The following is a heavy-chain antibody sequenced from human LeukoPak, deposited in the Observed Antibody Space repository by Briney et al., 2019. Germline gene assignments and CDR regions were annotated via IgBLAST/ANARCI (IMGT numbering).Heavy chain of an antibody. D-gene: IGHD2-2*02. J-gene: IGHJ4*02. CDR3: ARDDEGRDIVVVPTAIGY. CDR2: INPNSGGT. CDR1: GYTFTGYY. Sequence: ASVKVSCKASGYTFTGYYMHWVRQAPGQGLEWMGWINPNSGGTNYAQKFQGRVTMTRDTSISTAYMELSRLRSDDTAVYYCARDDEGRDIVVVPTAIGYWGQGTLVTVSS. V-gene: IGHV1-2*02.